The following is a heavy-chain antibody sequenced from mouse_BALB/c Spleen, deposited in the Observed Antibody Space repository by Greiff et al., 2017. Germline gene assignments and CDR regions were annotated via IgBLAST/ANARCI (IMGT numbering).Heavy chain of an antibody. Sequence: EVQLQQSGAELVRSGASVKLSCTASGFNIKDYYMHWVKQRPEQGLEWIGWIDPENGDTEYAPKFQGKATMTADTSSNTAYLQLSSLTSEDPAVYYCNANGYYVDYWGQGTSVTVSS. V-gene: IGHV14-4*02. D-gene: IGHD2-3*01. CDR1: GFNIKDYY. CDR3: NANGYYVDY. CDR2: IDPENGDT. J-gene: IGHJ4*01.